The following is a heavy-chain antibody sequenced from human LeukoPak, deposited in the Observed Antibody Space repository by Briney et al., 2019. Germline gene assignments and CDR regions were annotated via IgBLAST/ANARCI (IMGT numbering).Heavy chain of an antibody. D-gene: IGHD2-21*02. Sequence: ASVKVSCKVSGYTLTELSMHWVRQAPGKGLEWMGGFDPEDGETIYAQKFQGRVTMTEDTSIDTAYMELSSLRSEDTAVYYCASSPAVVVTASGAFDIWGQGTMVTVSS. CDR3: ASSPAVVVTASGAFDI. J-gene: IGHJ3*02. CDR1: GYTLTELS. CDR2: FDPEDGET. V-gene: IGHV1-24*01.